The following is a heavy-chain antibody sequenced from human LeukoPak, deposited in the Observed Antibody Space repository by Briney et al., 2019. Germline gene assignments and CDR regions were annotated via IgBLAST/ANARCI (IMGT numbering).Heavy chain of an antibody. CDR2: SYYSGST. V-gene: IGHV4-59*01. D-gene: IGHD5-18*01. J-gene: IGHJ4*02. CDR3: ARDLAGYSYGYDY. Sequence: SETLSLTCSVSGGSISSYYWSWIRQPPGKGLEYIGYSYYSGSTNYNPSLKSRVTISVDTSKNQFSLKLSSVTAADTAVYYCARDLAGYSYGYDYWGQGTLVTVSS. CDR1: GGSISSYY.